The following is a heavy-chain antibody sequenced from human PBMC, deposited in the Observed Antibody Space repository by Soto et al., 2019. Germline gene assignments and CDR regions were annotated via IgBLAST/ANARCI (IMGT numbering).Heavy chain of an antibody. V-gene: IGHV3-15*01. CDR2: IRSNTDGGTT. CDR3: TIDPQDYVWDS. J-gene: IGHJ4*02. D-gene: IGHD4-17*01. Sequence: EVQLVESGGGLVKPGGSLRLSCAASGNIFSKAWMSWVRQAPGKGLEWVGRIRSNTDGGTTDYVASVKGRFTISRDDSKNTLFLQMNSLETEDTAVYSCTIDPQDYVWDSWGQGTLVTVSS. CDR1: GNIFSKAW.